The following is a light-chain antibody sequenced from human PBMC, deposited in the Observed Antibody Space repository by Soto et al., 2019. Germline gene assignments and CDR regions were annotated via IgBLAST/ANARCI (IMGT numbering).Light chain of an antibody. Sequence: QAVVTQPPSASGTPGQRVTISCSGSSSNIGSNTVNWYQQLPGTAPKLLIETNTQRPSGVPDRFSGSKSGTSASLAIIGLQSEDESDYYCAAWDDSLNGAVFGGGTQLTVL. CDR2: TNT. V-gene: IGLV1-44*01. J-gene: IGLJ7*01. CDR1: SSNIGSNT. CDR3: AAWDDSLNGAV.